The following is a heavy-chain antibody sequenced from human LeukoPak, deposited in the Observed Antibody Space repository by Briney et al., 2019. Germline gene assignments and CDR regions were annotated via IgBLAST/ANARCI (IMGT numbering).Heavy chain of an antibody. CDR1: GFTFSSYA. V-gene: IGHV3-23*01. Sequence: PGGSLRLSCAASGFTFSSYAMSWVRQAPGKGLEGVSAISGRGGSTYYADSVKGRFTISRDNSKDTLYLQMNSLRAEDTAVYYCAKSLPNYYDSSGYSGFDYWGQGTLATVSS. CDR2: ISGRGGST. J-gene: IGHJ4*02. D-gene: IGHD3-22*01. CDR3: AKSLPNYYDSSGYSGFDY.